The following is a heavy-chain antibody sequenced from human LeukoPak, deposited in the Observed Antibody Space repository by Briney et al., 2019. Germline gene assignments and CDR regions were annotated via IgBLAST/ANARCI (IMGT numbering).Heavy chain of an antibody. V-gene: IGHV1-18*01. CDR1: GYTFTSYG. Sequence: ASVKVSCKASGYTFTSYGISWVRQAPGQGLEWMGWISAYNGNTNYAQKLQGRVTMTTDTSTSTAYMELRSLRSDDTAVYYCARVPDCRGGSCYSNWFDPWGQGTLVTVSS. CDR3: ARVPDCRGGSCYSNWFDP. J-gene: IGHJ5*02. CDR2: ISAYNGNT. D-gene: IGHD2-15*01.